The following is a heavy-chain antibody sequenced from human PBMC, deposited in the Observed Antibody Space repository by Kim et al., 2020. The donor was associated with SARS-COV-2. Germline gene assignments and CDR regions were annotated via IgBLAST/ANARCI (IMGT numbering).Heavy chain of an antibody. CDR3: ARDSIAAAYYYYGMDV. CDR2: ISSSGSTI. J-gene: IGHJ6*02. D-gene: IGHD6-6*01. V-gene: IGHV3-48*03. CDR1: GFTFSSYE. Sequence: GGSLRLSCAASGFTFSSYEMNWVRQAPGKGLEWVSYISSSGSTIYYADSVKGRFTISRDNAKNSLYLQMNSLRAEDTAVYYCARDSIAAAYYYYGMDVWGQGTTVTVSS.